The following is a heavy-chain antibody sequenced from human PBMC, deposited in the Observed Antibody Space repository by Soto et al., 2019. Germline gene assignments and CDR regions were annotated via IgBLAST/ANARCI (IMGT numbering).Heavy chain of an antibody. CDR2: IDPSDSYT. CDR1: GYSFTSYW. Sequence: LKISCKGSGYSFTSYWISWVRQMPGKGLEWMGRIDPSDSYTNYSPSFQGHVTISADKSISTAYLQWSSLKASDTAMYYCARLEDSTRVMDVWGQGTTVTVSS. J-gene: IGHJ6*02. V-gene: IGHV5-10-1*01. CDR3: ARLEDSTRVMDV.